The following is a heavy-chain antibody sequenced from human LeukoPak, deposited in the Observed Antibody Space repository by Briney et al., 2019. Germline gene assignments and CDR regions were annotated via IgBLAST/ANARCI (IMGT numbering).Heavy chain of an antibody. Sequence: GASVKVSCKASGYTFTSYYMHWVRQAPGRGLEWMGIINPSGGSTSYAQKFQGRVTMTRDTSTSTVYMELSSLRAEGTAVYYCAKGAGYYHTLYYYYGMDVWGQGTTVTVSS. V-gene: IGHV1-46*01. CDR1: GYTFTSYY. D-gene: IGHD3-22*01. CDR2: INPSGGST. CDR3: AKGAGYYHTLYYYYGMDV. J-gene: IGHJ6*02.